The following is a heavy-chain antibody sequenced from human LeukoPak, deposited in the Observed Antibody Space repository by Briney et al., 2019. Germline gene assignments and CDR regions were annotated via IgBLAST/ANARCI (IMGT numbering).Heavy chain of an antibody. CDR1: GGSISSYY. D-gene: IGHD3-9*01. CDR3: AREAYDVLTSDWFDP. Sequence: SETLSLTCTVSGGSISSYYWSWIRQPPGKGLEWIGYIYYSGSTNYNPSLKSRVTVSVDTSKNQFSLNLSSVTAADTAMYYCAREAYDVLTSDWFDPWGQGTMVTVSS. CDR2: IYYSGST. V-gene: IGHV4-59*12. J-gene: IGHJ5*02.